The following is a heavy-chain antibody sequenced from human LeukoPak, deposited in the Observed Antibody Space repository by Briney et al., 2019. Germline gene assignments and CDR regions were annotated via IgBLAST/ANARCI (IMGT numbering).Heavy chain of an antibody. D-gene: IGHD3-3*01. Sequence: AGASLRLSCAASGFTFSSYGMHWVRQAPGKGLEWVAIIWYDGSNKYYADSVKGRFTISRDNSKNTLSLQVNSLRAEDTAVYYCARDGSFWRGYPYYFDYWGQGTLVTVSS. V-gene: IGHV3-33*01. CDR2: IWYDGSNK. CDR1: GFTFSSYG. J-gene: IGHJ4*02. CDR3: ARDGSFWRGYPYYFDY.